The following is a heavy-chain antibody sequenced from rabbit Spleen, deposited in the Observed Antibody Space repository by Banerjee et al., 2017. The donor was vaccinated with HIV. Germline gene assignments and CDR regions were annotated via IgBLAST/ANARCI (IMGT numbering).Heavy chain of an antibody. J-gene: IGHJ3*01. D-gene: IGHD8-1*01. CDR3: ARDIHGGTYYAGRLDL. CDR2: IYSASSSNT. V-gene: IGHV1S40*01. Sequence: QSLEESGGDLVKPGASLTLTCTASGVSFSFNSYMCWVRQAPGKGLEWIGCIYSASSSNTDYANWAKGRFTITRSTSLNTLTLQMTSLTVADTATYFCARDIHGGTYYAGRLDLWGQGTLVTVS. CDR1: GVSFSFNSY.